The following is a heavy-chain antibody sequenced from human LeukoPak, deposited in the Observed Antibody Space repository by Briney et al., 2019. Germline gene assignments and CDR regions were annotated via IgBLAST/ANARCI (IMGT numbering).Heavy chain of an antibody. J-gene: IGHJ4*02. CDR3: GRDNYYDSSVYQD. V-gene: IGHV4-30-2*01. CDR1: GGSISSGGYY. Sequence: SETLSLTCTVSGGSISSGGYYWSWIRQPPGKGLEWIGYIYHSGSTYYNPSLKSRVTISVDRSKNQFSLKLSSVTAADTAVYYCGRDNYYDSSVYQDWGQGTLVTVSS. CDR2: IYHSGST. D-gene: IGHD3-22*01.